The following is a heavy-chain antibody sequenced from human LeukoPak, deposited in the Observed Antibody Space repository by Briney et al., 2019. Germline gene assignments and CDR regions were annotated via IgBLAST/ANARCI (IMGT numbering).Heavy chain of an antibody. CDR2: ISWNSGSI. CDR1: GFTFDDYA. D-gene: IGHD6-19*01. V-gene: IGHV3-9*03. J-gene: IGHJ3*02. CDR3: AKSEAVAGNANAFDI. Sequence: GGSLRLSCAASGFTFDDYAMHWVRQAPGKGLEWVSGISWNSGSIGYADSVKGRFTISRDNAKNSLYLQMNSLRAEDMALYYCAKSEAVAGNANAFDIWGQGTMVTVSS.